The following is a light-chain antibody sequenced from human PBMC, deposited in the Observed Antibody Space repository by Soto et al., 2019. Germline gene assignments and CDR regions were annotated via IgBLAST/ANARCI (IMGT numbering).Light chain of an antibody. CDR2: DAS. Sequence: EIVLTQSPGTLSLSPGERATLSCRASQSVGTYLAWYQQRPGQAPRLVIYDASTRATGIPARFSGSGSGTDFTLTISGLDPEDFGVYYCQQRSKTFGQGTKLEIK. V-gene: IGKV3-11*01. CDR1: QSVGTY. CDR3: QQRSKT. J-gene: IGKJ2*01.